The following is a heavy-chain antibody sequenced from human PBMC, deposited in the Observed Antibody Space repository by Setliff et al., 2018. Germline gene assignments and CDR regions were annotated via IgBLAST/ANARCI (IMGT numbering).Heavy chain of an antibody. CDR3: AREGAHTIMGKRTFDY. CDR1: GFIFSTYT. CDR2: ISSTSSYI. V-gene: IGHV3-21*01. J-gene: IGHJ4*02. Sequence: GGSLRLSCAASGFIFSTYTMNWVRQTPGKGLEWVSSISSTSSYIYYADSMKGRFTISRDNAKNSLYLQMNGLRVDDTAVYYCAREGAHTIMGKRTFDYGGQGTLVTVSS. D-gene: IGHD5-18*01.